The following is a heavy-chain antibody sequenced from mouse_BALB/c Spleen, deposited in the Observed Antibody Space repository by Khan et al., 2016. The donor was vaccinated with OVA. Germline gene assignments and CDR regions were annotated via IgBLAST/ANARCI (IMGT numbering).Heavy chain of an antibody. J-gene: IGHJ2*01. CDR3: GRLEDI. Sequence: QVQLQQSGPGLVAPSQSLSITCTVSGFSLTSYGVHWVRQPPGKGLEWLGVIWAGGSTNYNSALMSRLSIIKDNSKSQVFVKMNSQQTDDTAMYYWGRLEDIWGQGTTLTVSS. V-gene: IGHV2-9*02. D-gene: IGHD1-3*01. CDR2: IWAGGST. CDR1: GFSLTSYG.